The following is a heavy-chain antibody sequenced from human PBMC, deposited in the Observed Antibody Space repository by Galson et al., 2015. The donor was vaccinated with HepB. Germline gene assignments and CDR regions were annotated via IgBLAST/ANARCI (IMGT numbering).Heavy chain of an antibody. Sequence: LSLTCTVSGGSISSGSYYWGWIRQPPGKGLEWIGSIYYSGSTFYNPSLKSRVTISVDTSKNQFSLKLSSVTAADTAVYYCASAFFMATVTTHFDYWGRGTLLTVSS. CDR2: IYYSGST. J-gene: IGHJ4*02. CDR3: ASAFFMATVTTHFDY. CDR1: GGSISSGSYY. V-gene: IGHV4-39*01. D-gene: IGHD4-11*01.